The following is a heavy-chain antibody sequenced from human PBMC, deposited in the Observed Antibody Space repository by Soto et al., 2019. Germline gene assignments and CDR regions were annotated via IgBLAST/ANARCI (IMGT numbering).Heavy chain of an antibody. J-gene: IGHJ4*02. CDR2: ISSGGSYI. Sequence: EVQLVESGGGLVKPGGSLRLSCAASGFTFSSFSMNWVRQAPGKGLEWVSSISSGGSYIYYADSVKGRFTISRDNAKNSLYLQMNSLRVEDTAVYYCSSRSSLDYWGPGTLVTVSS. D-gene: IGHD2-15*01. CDR1: GFTFSSFS. CDR3: SSRSSLDY. V-gene: IGHV3-21*01.